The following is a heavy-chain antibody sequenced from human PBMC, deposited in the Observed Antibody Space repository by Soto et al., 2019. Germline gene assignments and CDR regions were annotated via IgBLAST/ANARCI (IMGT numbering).Heavy chain of an antibody. D-gene: IGHD3-22*01. CDR1: GFTFSSND. CDR3: ATRPLLPGAP. J-gene: IGHJ3*01. V-gene: IGHV3-53*01. CDR2: IYSGGST. Sequence: EVKLVESGGGLIKPGGSLRLSCAASGFTFSSNDMNWVRQAPGKGLEWVSLIYSGGSTYYADSGKGRFTISRDNSKNTLYLQMSSLRAEDTAVYYCATRPLLPGAPWGQGTMVTVSS.